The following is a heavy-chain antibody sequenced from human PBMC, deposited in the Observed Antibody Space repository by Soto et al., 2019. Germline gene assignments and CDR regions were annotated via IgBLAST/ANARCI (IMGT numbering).Heavy chain of an antibody. D-gene: IGHD3-22*01. J-gene: IGHJ4*02. CDR1: GFTFTRYA. CDR3: AKGGSYYYDSSGYYAN. V-gene: IGHV3-23*01. Sequence: LRLSCAASGFTFTRYAMSWVRQAPGKGLEWVSAISGSGGSSYYADSVKGRFTISRDNSKNTLFLQMNSLRAEDTAIYYCAKGGSYYYDSSGYYANWGQGTLVTVSS. CDR2: ISGSGGSS.